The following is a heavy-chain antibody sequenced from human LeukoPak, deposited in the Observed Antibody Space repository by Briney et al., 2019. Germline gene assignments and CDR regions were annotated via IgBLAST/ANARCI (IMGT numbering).Heavy chain of an antibody. V-gene: IGHV1-18*01. CDR2: ISAYNGNT. Sequence: ASVKVSCKASGYTFTSYGLSWVRQAPGQGLEWMGWISAYNGNTNYAQKLQGRVTLTTDTSTSTAYMELRSLRSDDTAVYYCARDQYYYGSGSPKNFDYWGQGTLVTVSS. CDR1: GYTFTSYG. J-gene: IGHJ4*02. D-gene: IGHD3-10*01. CDR3: ARDQYYYGSGSPKNFDY.